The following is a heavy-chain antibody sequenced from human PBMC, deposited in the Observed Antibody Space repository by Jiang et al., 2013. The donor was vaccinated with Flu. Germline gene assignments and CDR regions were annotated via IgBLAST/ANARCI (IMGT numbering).Heavy chain of an antibody. D-gene: IGHD6-19*01. CDR2: INPGGSEK. J-gene: IGHJ4*02. CDR1: GFTFSTYW. CDR3: AGWGSAQY. Sequence: VQLLESGGGLVQPGGSLRLSCVGSGFTFSTYWMNWVRRAPGKGLEWVANINPGGSEKSYVESVKGRFTVSRDNAKNSLFLEMISLRVEDTAVYYCAGWGSAQYWGQGTLVTVSS. V-gene: IGHV3-7*03.